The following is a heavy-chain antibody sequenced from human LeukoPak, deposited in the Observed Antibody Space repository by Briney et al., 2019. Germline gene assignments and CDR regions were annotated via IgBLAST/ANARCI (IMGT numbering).Heavy chain of an antibody. CDR1: GGSISSGGYY. CDR3: ARMQGYCSSTSCYKEVNWFDP. D-gene: IGHD2-2*02. V-gene: IGHV4-30-2*01. CDR2: IYHSGST. J-gene: IGHJ5*02. Sequence: PSETLSLTCTVSGGSISSGGYYWSWIRQPPGKGLEWIGYIYHSGSTYYNPSLKSRVTISVDRSKNQFSLKLSSVTAADTAVYYCARMQGYCSSTSCYKEVNWFDPWGQGTLVTVSS.